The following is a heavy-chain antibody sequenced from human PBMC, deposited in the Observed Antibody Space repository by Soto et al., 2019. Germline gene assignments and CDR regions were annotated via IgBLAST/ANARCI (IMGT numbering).Heavy chain of an antibody. V-gene: IGHV6-1*01. CDR2: TYYRSRWYS. J-gene: IGHJ6*03. CDR1: GRTVSNKSVA. CDR3: ARSEEDTDYYYSVMEF. Sequence: SLTLTCIVSGRTVSNKSVALKLWKQSPSRVLEWLGRTYYRSRWYSDYAVSVRSRIDINADTSKNQVSLQLNSVTPEDTAVYYCARSEEDTDYYYSVMEFLVKGTTVTVS.